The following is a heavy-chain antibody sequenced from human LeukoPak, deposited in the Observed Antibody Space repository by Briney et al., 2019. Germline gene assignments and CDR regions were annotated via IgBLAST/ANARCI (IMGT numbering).Heavy chain of an antibody. CDR1: GYTFTSYG. CDR3: ARGYSYGYDY. CDR2: INPNSGGT. D-gene: IGHD5-18*01. Sequence: RASVKVSCTASGYTFTSYGISWVRQAPGQGLEWMGRINPNSGGTNYAQKFQGRVTMTRDTSISTAYMELSRLRSDDTAVYYCARGYSYGYDYWGQGTLVTVSS. J-gene: IGHJ4*02. V-gene: IGHV1-2*06.